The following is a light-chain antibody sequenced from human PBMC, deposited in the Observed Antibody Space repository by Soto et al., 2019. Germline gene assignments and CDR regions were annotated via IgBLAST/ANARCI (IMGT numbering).Light chain of an antibody. V-gene: IGLV1-40*01. Sequence: QSVLTQPPSVSGAPGQRVTISCTGSSSNIGAGYDVHWYQQLPGTAPKLLIHGNRNRPSGVPDRFSGSKSGTSASLANTGLQAEDEADYYCQSYDSSLSGSVFGGGTKLTVL. CDR1: SSNIGAGYD. CDR2: GNR. CDR3: QSYDSSLSGSV. J-gene: IGLJ2*01.